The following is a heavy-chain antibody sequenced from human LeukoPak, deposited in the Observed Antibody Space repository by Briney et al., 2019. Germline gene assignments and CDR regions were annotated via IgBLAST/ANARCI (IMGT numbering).Heavy chain of an antibody. J-gene: IGHJ4*02. D-gene: IGHD5-12*01. Sequence: GASVKVSCKASGYTFTSYDINWVRQAPGQGLEWMGWMNPNSGNTGYAQKFQGRVTMTRNTSISTAYMELSSLRSEDTAVYYCARDRRGYSGYDFVPWEYSLGYWGQGTLVTVSS. CDR3: ARDRRGYSGYDFVPWEYSLGY. CDR1: GYTFTSYD. V-gene: IGHV1-8*01. CDR2: MNPNSGNT.